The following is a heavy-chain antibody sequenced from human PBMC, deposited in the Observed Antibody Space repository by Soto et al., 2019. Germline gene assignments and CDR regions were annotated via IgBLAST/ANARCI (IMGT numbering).Heavy chain of an antibody. V-gene: IGHV3-23*01. J-gene: IGHJ4*02. Sequence: PGGSLRLSCAASGFTFSTYAMAWVRKAPGEGLEWVSSLTGSGDYVYYADSVRGRFTISRDNSRNTLYLQMNILRAEDTAVYYCAKYLLPTVPYFDYWGQGSLVTVSS. CDR1: GFTFSTYA. CDR2: LTGSGDYV. D-gene: IGHD4-17*01. CDR3: AKYLLPTVPYFDY.